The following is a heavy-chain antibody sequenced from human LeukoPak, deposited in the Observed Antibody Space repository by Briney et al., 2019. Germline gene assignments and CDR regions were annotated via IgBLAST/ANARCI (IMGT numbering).Heavy chain of an antibody. D-gene: IGHD6-19*01. V-gene: IGHV3-21*01. J-gene: IGHJ4*02. CDR1: GFTFSSYS. CDR3: ARVGGWYEGYFDY. Sequence: PGGSLRLSCAASGFTFSSYSMNWVRQAPGKGLEWVSSISSSSSYIYYAYSVKGRFTISRDNAKNSLYLQMNSLRAEDTAVYYCARVGGWYEGYFDYWGQGTLVTVSS. CDR2: ISSSSSYI.